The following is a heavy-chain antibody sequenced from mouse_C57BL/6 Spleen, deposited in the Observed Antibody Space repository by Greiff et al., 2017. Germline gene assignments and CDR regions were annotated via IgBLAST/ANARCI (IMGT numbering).Heavy chain of an antibody. J-gene: IGHJ1*03. Sequence: EVKLVESGGGLVKPGGSLKLSCAASGFTFSSYTMSWVRQTPEKRLEWVATISGGGGNTYYPDSVKGRFTISRDNAKNTLYLQMSSLRAEDTALYYCARQDYDYDGWYFDVWGTGTTVTVSS. CDR1: GFTFSSYT. D-gene: IGHD2-4*01. CDR2: ISGGGGNT. V-gene: IGHV5-9*01. CDR3: ARQDYDYDGWYFDV.